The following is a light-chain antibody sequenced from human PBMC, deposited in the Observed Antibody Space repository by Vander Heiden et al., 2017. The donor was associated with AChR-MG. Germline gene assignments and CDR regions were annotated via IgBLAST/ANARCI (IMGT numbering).Light chain of an antibody. CDR1: QSISNW. V-gene: IGKV1-5*03. J-gene: IGKJ1*01. Sequence: DIQMPQSPSTLSASVGDRVAITCRASQSISNWLAWYQQKPGKAPKLLIYKASTLESGVPSRISGSAPETEFTLTNSSLQPDDFATYYCQQYKNDSWTFGQGTKVEIK. CDR3: QQYKNDSWT. CDR2: KAS.